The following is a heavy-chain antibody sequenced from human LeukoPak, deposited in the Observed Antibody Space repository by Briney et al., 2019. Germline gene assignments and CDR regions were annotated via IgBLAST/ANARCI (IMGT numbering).Heavy chain of an antibody. CDR3: ARSYYYGSGSYSH. CDR1: GYSISSGYY. J-gene: IGHJ4*02. Sequence: SETLSLTCTVSGYSISSGYYWGWIRQPPGKGLEWIGSIYHSGSTYYNPSLKSRVTISVDTSKNQFSLKLSSVTAADTAVYYRARSYYYGSGSYSHWGQGTLVTVSS. D-gene: IGHD3-10*01. V-gene: IGHV4-38-2*02. CDR2: IYHSGST.